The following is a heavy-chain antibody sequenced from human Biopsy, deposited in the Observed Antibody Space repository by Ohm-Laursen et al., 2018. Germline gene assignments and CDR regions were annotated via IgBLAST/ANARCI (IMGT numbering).Heavy chain of an antibody. CDR2: IFYSGIT. V-gene: IGHV4-39*01. CDR1: GGSVSSNVAY. Sequence: TLSLTCPVSGGSVSSNVAYWAWIRQPPGKGLESIGSIFYSGITYYNPSLESRFTMSVDTSKNQLSLNLTSVTAADTAVYYCARHPTGFWFDPWGQGTLVIVSS. J-gene: IGHJ5*02. CDR3: ARHPTGFWFDP.